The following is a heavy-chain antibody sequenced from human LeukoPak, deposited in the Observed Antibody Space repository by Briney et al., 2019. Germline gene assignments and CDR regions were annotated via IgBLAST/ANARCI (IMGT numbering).Heavy chain of an antibody. CDR1: GFTFSSSA. V-gene: IGHV3-23*03. CDR3: AKDSSNIMGARLDY. J-gene: IGHJ4*02. D-gene: IGHD1-26*01. Sequence: GGSLRLSCAASGFTFSSSAMSWVRPAPGKGLEWVSVIYSGGSTYYADSVKGRFTISRDNSKNTLYLQMNSLRAEDTAVYYCAKDSSNIMGARLDYWGQGTLATVSS. CDR2: IYSGGST.